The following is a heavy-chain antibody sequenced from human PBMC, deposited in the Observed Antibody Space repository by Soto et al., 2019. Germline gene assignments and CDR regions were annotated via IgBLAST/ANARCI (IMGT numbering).Heavy chain of an antibody. J-gene: IGHJ4*02. CDR1: GGTFSSYA. CDR2: IIPIFGTA. Sequence: QVQLVQSGAEVKKPGSSVKVSCKASGGTFSSYAISWVRQAPGQGLEWMVGIIPIFGTANYAQKFQGRVTITAEESTSTAYMELSSLRSEDTAVYYGARGSLVVPAAPEGYFDHWGQGTLVTVSS. V-gene: IGHV1-69*01. D-gene: IGHD2-2*01. CDR3: ARGSLVVPAAPEGYFDH.